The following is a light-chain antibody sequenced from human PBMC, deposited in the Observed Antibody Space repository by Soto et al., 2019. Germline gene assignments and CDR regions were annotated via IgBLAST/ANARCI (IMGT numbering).Light chain of an antibody. CDR3: SSYTSSSTYVV. Sequence: QSALTQPASVSGSPGQSITISCTGTSSDVGGYNYVSWYQQHPGKAPKLMIYDVSNWPSGVSNRFSGSKSGNTASLTISGLQAEDKADYYCSSYTSSSTYVVFGGGTKLTVL. CDR1: SSDVGGYNY. CDR2: DVS. V-gene: IGLV2-14*01. J-gene: IGLJ2*01.